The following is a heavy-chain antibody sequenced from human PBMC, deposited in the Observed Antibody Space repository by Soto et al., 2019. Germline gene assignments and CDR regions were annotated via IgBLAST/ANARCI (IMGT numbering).Heavy chain of an antibody. D-gene: IGHD2-21*02. J-gene: IGHJ4*02. Sequence: QVQLMQSGAEVKKTGASVKVSCKASGYTFTDYYIHWVRQAPGQGLEWMGTVNPGGDHTTYAQHFLGRVTMTRDTSTSTLSMELTSLRSEYTAVYYCARGGHVVVVTAALDYWGQGTLVTVSS. CDR2: VNPGGDHT. CDR1: GYTFTDYY. CDR3: ARGGHVVVVTAALDY. V-gene: IGHV1-46*01.